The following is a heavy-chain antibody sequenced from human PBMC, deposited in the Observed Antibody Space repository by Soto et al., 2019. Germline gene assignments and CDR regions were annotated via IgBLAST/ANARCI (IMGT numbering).Heavy chain of an antibody. J-gene: IGHJ4*02. V-gene: IGHV5-51*01. CDR1: GYSFTSYW. CDR3: AGHEGYYGSPAAGLFDY. Sequence: VQLVQSGAEVKKPGESLKISCKGSGYSFTSYWIGWVRQMPGKGLGWMGIIYPGDSDTRYSPSFQGQVTISADKSISTAYLQWSSLKASDTAMYSCAGHEGYYGSPAAGLFDYWGQGTLVTVSS. CDR2: IYPGDSDT. D-gene: IGHD3-10*01.